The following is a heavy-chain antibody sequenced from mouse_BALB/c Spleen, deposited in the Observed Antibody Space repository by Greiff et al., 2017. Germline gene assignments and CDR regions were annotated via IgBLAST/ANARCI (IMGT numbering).Heavy chain of an antibody. CDR3: ARQRDYDERAMDY. D-gene: IGHD2-4*01. CDR2: ISSGGSYT. J-gene: IGHJ4*01. Sequence: EVQVVESGGDLVKPGGSLKLSCAASGFTFSSYGMSWVRQTPDKRLEWVATISSGGSYTYYPDSVKGRFTISRDNAKNTLYLQMSSLKSEDTAMYYCARQRDYDERAMDYWGQGTSVTVSS. CDR1: GFTFSSYG. V-gene: IGHV5-6*01.